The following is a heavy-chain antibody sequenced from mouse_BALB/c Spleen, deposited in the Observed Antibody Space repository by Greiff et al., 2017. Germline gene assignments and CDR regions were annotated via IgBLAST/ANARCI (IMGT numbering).Heavy chain of an antibody. D-gene: IGHD1-1*01. Sequence: EVKLQESGAELVKPGASVKLSCTASGFNIKDTYMHWVKQRPEQGLEWIGRIDPANGNTKYDPKFQGKATITADTSSNTAYLQLSSLTSEDTAVYYCARDSYGSSYVRYWGQGTTLTVSS. CDR2: IDPANGNT. J-gene: IGHJ2*01. CDR1: GFNIKDTY. CDR3: ARDSYGSSYVRY. V-gene: IGHV14-3*02.